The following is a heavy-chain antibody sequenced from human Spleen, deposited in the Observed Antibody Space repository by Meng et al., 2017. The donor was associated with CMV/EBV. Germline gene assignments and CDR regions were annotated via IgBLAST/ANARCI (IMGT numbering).Heavy chain of an antibody. Sequence: TFSSYAISWVRQAPGQGLEWMGGIIPIFGTANYAQKFQGRVTITTDESTSTAYMELSSLRSEDTAVYYCATGSFICSSTSCIGGYFQHWGQGTLVTVSS. CDR2: IIPIFGTA. J-gene: IGHJ1*01. CDR1: TFSSYA. D-gene: IGHD2-2*01. CDR3: ATGSFICSSTSCIGGYFQH. V-gene: IGHV1-69*05.